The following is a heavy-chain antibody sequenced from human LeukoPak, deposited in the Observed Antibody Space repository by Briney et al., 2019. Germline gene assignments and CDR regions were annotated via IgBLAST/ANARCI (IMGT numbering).Heavy chain of an antibody. V-gene: IGHV4-59*01. Sequence: PSETLSLTCTVSGGSISTYYWSWIRQPPGKGLEWIGHIYYGDNTNYNPSLKSRVTISVDTSKNQFSLKLYSLTTAETAVYYCAREDYGGKADYWGQGTLVTVSS. CDR1: GGSISTYY. CDR2: IYYGDNT. J-gene: IGHJ4*02. CDR3: AREDYGGKADY. D-gene: IGHD4-23*01.